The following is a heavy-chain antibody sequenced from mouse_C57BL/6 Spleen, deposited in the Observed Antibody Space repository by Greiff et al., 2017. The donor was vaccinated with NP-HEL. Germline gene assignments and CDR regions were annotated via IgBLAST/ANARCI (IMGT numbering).Heavy chain of an antibody. CDR2: ISYDGSN. CDR3: SRLDGNYEDYAMDY. V-gene: IGHV3-6*01. J-gene: IGHJ4*01. Sequence: DVKLQESGPGLVKPSQSLSLTCSVTGYSITSGYYWNWIRQFPGNKLEWMGYISYDGSNNYNPSLKNRISITRDTSKNQFFLKLNSVTTEDTATYYCSRLDGNYEDYAMDYWGQGTSVTVSS. CDR1: GYSITSGYY. D-gene: IGHD2-1*01.